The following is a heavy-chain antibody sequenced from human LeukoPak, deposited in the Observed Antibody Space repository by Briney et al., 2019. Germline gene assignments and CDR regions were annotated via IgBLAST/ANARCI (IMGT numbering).Heavy chain of an antibody. CDR2: IYYNGSP. J-gene: IGHJ4*01. CDR3: ARDSRSYERSGYYHFDY. D-gene: IGHD3-22*01. V-gene: IGHV4-59*01. Sequence: PLETLSLTCTVSGASLISYYWNWIRQPPGKGLEWIGYIYYNGSPNYNPSLKSRVTMSQDTSKNQFSLKLTSVTAADAAVYYCARDSRSYERSGYYHFDYWGQEAWSPSPQ. CDR1: GASLISYY.